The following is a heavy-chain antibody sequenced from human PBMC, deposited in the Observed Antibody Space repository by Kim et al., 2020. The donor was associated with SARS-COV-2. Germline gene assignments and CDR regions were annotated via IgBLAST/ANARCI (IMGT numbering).Heavy chain of an antibody. CDR3: ARVGARYGDYYYYYYYGMDV. Sequence: SETLSLTCAVYGGSFSGYYWSWIRQPPGKGLEWIGEINHSGSTNYNPSLKSRVTISVDTSKNQFSLKLSSVTAADTAVYYCARVGARYGDYYYYYYYGMDVWGQGTTVTVSS. J-gene: IGHJ6*02. CDR2: INHSGST. CDR1: GGSFSGYY. V-gene: IGHV4-34*01. D-gene: IGHD4-17*01.